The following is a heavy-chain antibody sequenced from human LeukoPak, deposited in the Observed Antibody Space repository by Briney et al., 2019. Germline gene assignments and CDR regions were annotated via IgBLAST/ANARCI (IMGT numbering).Heavy chain of an antibody. CDR2: INWNGGST. D-gene: IGHD2-2*01. CDR3: ARGRSTSCYAGLCYYYGMDV. V-gene: IGHV3-20*04. CDR1: GFTFDDYG. Sequence: GGSLRLSCAASGFTFDDYGMSWVRQAPGKGLECVSDINWNGGSTGYADSVKGRFTISRDNAKNSLYLQMNSLRAEDTALYYCARGRSTSCYAGLCYYYGMDVWGQGTAVTVSS. J-gene: IGHJ6*02.